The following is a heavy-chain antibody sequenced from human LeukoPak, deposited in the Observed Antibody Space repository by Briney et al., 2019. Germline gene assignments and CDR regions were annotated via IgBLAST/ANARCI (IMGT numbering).Heavy chain of an antibody. D-gene: IGHD2-2*01. Sequence: GGSLRLSCAASGFTVSSNYMSWVRQAPGKGLEWVSLIYSGGSTYYTDSVKGRFTISRDTSNNTLYLQMNSLRAEGTAMYYCAFLGYCSRTACYPFDYWGQGTLVTVSS. CDR2: IYSGGST. CDR3: AFLGYCSRTACYPFDY. V-gene: IGHV3-53*01. J-gene: IGHJ4*02. CDR1: GFTVSSNY.